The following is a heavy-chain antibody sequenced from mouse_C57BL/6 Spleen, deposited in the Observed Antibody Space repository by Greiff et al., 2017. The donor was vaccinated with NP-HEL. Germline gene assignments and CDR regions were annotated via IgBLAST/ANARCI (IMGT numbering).Heavy chain of an antibody. V-gene: IGHV5-17*01. J-gene: IGHJ3*01. CDR3: ARIYYGNCDWFAY. CDR1: GFTFSDYG. CDR2: ISSGSSTI. D-gene: IGHD2-1*01. Sequence: EVQGVESGGGLVKPGGSLKLSCAASGFTFSDYGMHWVRQVPEKGLEWVAYISSGSSTIYYADTVKGRFTISRDNAKNTLFLQMTSLRSEDTAMYYCARIYYGNCDWFAYWGQGTLVTVSA.